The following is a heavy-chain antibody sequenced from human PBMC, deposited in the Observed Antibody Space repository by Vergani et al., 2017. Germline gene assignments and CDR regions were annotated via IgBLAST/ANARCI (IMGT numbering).Heavy chain of an antibody. D-gene: IGHD5-24*01. CDR2: LTASGSGI. CDR1: GFAFSRYA. V-gene: IGHV3-23*01. Sequence: EVQLLESGGRLVQPGGSLRLSCVASGFAFSRYAMSWVRQAPGKGLEWVSGLTASGSGISYAASVRGRFTISRDNSKNTLFLQMDSLRAEDTAVYYCAKSGWLQHFGAHYLDPWVQGILVTVSS. CDR3: AKSGWLQHFGAHYLDP. J-gene: IGHJ5*02.